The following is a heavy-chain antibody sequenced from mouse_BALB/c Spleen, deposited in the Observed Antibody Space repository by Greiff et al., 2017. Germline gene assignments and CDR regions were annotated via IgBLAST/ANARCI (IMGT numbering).Heavy chain of an antibody. CDR3: ARHRDSLLRLRGTSYAMDY. V-gene: IGHV5-12-2*01. Sequence: EVKLMESGGGLVQPGGSLKLSCAASGFTFSSYTMSWVRQTPEKRLEWVAYISNGGGSTYYPDTVKGRFTISRDNAKNTLYLQMSSLKSEDTAMYYCARHRDSLLRLRGTSYAMDYWGQGTSVTVSS. D-gene: IGHD1-2*01. CDR2: ISNGGGST. CDR1: GFTFSSYT. J-gene: IGHJ4*01.